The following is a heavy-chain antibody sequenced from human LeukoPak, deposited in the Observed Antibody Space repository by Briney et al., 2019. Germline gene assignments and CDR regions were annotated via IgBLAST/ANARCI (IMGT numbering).Heavy chain of an antibody. CDR1: GFTFSTFA. V-gene: IGHV3-23*01. Sequence: GGSLRLSCAASGFTFSTFAMIWVRQPPGKGLEWVSSIFPSGGEIHYADSVRGRFTISRDNSKNTLYLQMNSLSPEDTAVYYCANVWGVVVAARFWGKGTTVSISS. CDR3: ANVWGVVVAARF. CDR2: IFPSGGEI. D-gene: IGHD2-15*01. J-gene: IGHJ6*04.